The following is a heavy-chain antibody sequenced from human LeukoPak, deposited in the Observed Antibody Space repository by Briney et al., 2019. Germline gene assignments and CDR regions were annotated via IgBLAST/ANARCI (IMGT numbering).Heavy chain of an antibody. V-gene: IGHV3-48*03. CDR1: GFTFSSYE. CDR2: ISGSGTTI. Sequence: GGSLRLSCAASGFTFSSYEMNWVRQAPGKGLEWVSYISGSGTTIYYADSVRGRFTISRDNAKNSLYLQMNSLRAEDTAVYYCVSAYGGLLDYWGQGTLVPVSS. CDR3: VSAYGGLLDY. D-gene: IGHD3-16*01. J-gene: IGHJ4*02.